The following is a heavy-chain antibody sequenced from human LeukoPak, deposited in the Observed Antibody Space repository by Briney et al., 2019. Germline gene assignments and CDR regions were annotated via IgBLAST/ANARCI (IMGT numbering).Heavy chain of an antibody. Sequence: SETLSLTRTVSGGSISSYYWSWIRQPAGKGLEWIGRIYTSGSTNYNPSLKSRVTMSVDTSKNQFSLKLSSVTAADTAVYYCARVTVTNDAFDIWGQGTMVTVSS. CDR1: GGSISSYY. D-gene: IGHD4-11*01. CDR2: IYTSGST. J-gene: IGHJ3*02. CDR3: ARVTVTNDAFDI. V-gene: IGHV4-4*07.